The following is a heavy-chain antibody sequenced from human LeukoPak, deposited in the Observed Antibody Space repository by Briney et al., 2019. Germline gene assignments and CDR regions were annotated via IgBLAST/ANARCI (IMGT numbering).Heavy chain of an antibody. J-gene: IGHJ4*02. CDR2: IRAQAYSGTT. D-gene: IGHD2-2*01. Sequence: PGRSLRLSCTASGFTFGYHAINWVRQAPGRGLEWVVSIRAQAYSGTTEYATSVKDRFTISRDDSKSIAYLQMNSLKTEDTAVYYCTRDIVSISQPYYFDYWGQETLVTVSS. V-gene: IGHV3-49*04. CDR3: TRDIVSISQPYYFDY. CDR1: GFTFGYHA.